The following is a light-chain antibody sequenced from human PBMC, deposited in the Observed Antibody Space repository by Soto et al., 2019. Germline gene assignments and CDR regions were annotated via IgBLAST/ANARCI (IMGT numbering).Light chain of an antibody. CDR3: LQYRGYLA. J-gene: IGKJ4*01. V-gene: IGKV1-6*01. CDR2: AAS. CDR1: QDVSND. Sequence: ANQMTQSPSSLPASVGDRVTITCRASQDVSNDLGWYQQKPGKAPNLLIYAASILQSGVPSRFSGSGSGTDFTLTISSLQPEDSASYYCLQYRGYLAFGGGTKVDI.